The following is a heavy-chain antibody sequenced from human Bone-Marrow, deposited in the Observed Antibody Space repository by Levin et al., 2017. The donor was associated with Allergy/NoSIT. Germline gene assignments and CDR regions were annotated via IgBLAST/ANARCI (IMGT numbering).Heavy chain of an antibody. CDR1: GYTFTGYY. V-gene: IGHV1-2*06. D-gene: IGHD6-6*01. CDR2: INPNSGGT. CDR3: ARVPRLSIGQEDLNWFDP. Sequence: ASVKVSCKASGYTFTGYYMHWVRQAPGQGLEWMGRINPNSGGTNYAQKFQGRVTMTRDTSISTAYMELSRLRSDDTAVYYCARVPRLSIGQEDLNWFDPWGQGTLVTVSS. J-gene: IGHJ5*02.